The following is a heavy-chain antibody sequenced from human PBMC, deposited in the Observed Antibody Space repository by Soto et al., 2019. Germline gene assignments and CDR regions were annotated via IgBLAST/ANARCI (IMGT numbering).Heavy chain of an antibody. Sequence: SETLSLTCTVSGDSTVSSDCSWIRQAPGKGPEWLVYLTYTGGANHNPSLQGRATMSVDTAQNQLSLNLVSVTAADTAVYYCERGASWHRVDLCGQVILVTVCS. CDR3: ERGASWHRVDL. D-gene: IGHD1-26*01. V-gene: IGHV4-59*01. CDR1: GDSTVSSD. CDR2: LTYTGGA. J-gene: IGHJ5*02.